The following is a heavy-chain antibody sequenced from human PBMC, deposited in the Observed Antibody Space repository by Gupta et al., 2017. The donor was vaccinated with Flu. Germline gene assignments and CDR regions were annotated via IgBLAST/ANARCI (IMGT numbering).Heavy chain of an antibody. CDR3: ARGSYNYVGWSYRHTFDY. D-gene: IGHD3-16*02. CDR2: INHSGST. V-gene: IGHV4-34*01. CDR1: GGSFSGYY. Sequence: QVQLQQWGAGLLKPSETLSLTCAVYGGSFSGYYWSWIRQPPGKGLEWIGEINHSGSTNYNPSLKSRVTISVDTSKNQFSLKLSSVTAAETAVYYCARGSYNYVGWSYRHTFDYWGQGSLVTIS. J-gene: IGHJ4*02.